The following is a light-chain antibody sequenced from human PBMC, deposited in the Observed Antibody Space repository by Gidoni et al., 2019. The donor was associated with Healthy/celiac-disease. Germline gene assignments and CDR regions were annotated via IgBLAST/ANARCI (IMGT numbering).Light chain of an antibody. CDR3: QQRSNWPPLT. CDR1: QSVSSY. Sequence: DMVLTQSAATLSLSPGERATRSCRASQSVSSYLAWYHQKPGQAPRLLIYDASNRATGIPARLSGSGSGTDFTITISSLEHEDFAVCYCQQRSNWPPLTFGGGTKVEIK. V-gene: IGKV3-11*01. CDR2: DAS. J-gene: IGKJ4*01.